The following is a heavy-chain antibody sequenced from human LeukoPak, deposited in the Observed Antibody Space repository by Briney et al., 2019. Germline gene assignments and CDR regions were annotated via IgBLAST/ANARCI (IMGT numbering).Heavy chain of an antibody. Sequence: GASVKVSCKASVGTFSSYAISWGRQAPGQGLGWMGGIIPIFGTANYAQKFQGRVTITADESTSTAYMELSSLRSEDTAVYYCARDRVYGTTGTTSWFDPWGQGTLVTVSS. CDR2: IIPIFGTA. D-gene: IGHD1-1*01. CDR1: VGTFSSYA. CDR3: ARDRVYGTTGTTSWFDP. J-gene: IGHJ5*02. V-gene: IGHV1-69*13.